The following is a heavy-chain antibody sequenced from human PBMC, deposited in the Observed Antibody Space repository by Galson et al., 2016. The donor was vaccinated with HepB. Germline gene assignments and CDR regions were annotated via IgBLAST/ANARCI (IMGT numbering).Heavy chain of an antibody. Sequence: SLRLSYAASGFIFSDYWMHWVRQAPGKGLVWVSRINKDGSITEYADSVKGQFTISRDNAKNTLYLQMNSLRAEDTAVYYCTRDWYSSSWFWGQGTLVTVSS. J-gene: IGHJ4*02. CDR3: TRDWYSSSWF. V-gene: IGHV3-74*03. CDR1: GFIFSDYW. D-gene: IGHD6-13*01. CDR2: INKDGSIT.